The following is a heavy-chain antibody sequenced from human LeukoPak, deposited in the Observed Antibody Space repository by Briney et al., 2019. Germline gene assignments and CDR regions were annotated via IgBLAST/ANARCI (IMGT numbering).Heavy chain of an antibody. J-gene: IGHJ6*03. D-gene: IGHD3-10*01. Sequence: SGPTLVKPTQTLTLTCTFSGFSLSTSGVGVGWIRQPPGKALEWLALFYWNDDKRYTPSLKSRLTITKDTSKNQVVLTMTNMDPVDTATYYCALQRRRRFGELLRHYYYYYMDVWGKGTTVTISS. CDR3: ALQRRRRFGELLRHYYYYYMDV. V-gene: IGHV2-5*01. CDR2: FYWNDDK. CDR1: GFSLSTSGVG.